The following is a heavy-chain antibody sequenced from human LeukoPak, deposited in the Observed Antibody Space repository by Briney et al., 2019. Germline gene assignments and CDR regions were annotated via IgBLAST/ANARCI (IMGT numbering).Heavy chain of an antibody. CDR1: GFTFSSYA. Sequence: GRSLRLSCAASGFTFSSYAMHWVRQAPGKGLEWVSAISGGGGNTYYADSVKGRFTISRDNSKNTVYLQMNSLRAEDTAVYYCAKDWASGNYFDYWGQGTLVTVSS. CDR2: ISGGGGNT. J-gene: IGHJ4*02. D-gene: IGHD1-14*01. V-gene: IGHV3-23*01. CDR3: AKDWASGNYFDY.